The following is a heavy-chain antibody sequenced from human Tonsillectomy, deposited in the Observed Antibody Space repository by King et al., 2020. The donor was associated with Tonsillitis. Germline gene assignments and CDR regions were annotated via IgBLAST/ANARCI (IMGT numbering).Heavy chain of an antibody. Sequence: QLQESGPGLVKPSETLSLTCTVFGGSISSYYWSWIRQPQGKRLDWIGYIFNSGSTNYNPSLKSRVTISVDTSKNQFSLKRNSLTAADTAVYYCARDIAMSAFNIWGQGTMVIVSS. CDR2: IFNSGST. V-gene: IGHV4-59*01. J-gene: IGHJ3*02. CDR1: GGSISSYY. CDR3: ARDIAMSAFNI. D-gene: IGHD6-13*01.